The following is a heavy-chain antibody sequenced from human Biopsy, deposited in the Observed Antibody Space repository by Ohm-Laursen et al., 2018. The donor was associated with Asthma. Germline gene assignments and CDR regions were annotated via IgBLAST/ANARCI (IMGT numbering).Heavy chain of an antibody. CDR3: ARGYSGSDRIVYYYSGLEV. D-gene: IGHD5-12*01. J-gene: IGHJ6*02. CDR2: LIPVLGTP. CDR1: GDSFSNYA. V-gene: IGHV1-69*13. Sequence: SVKVSCNTSGDSFSNYAISWVRQAPGQGLEWMGGLIPVLGTPDHAQMFEGRVTITADESTSTAYMELSSLSSEGTAVYYCARGYSGSDRIVYYYSGLEVWGQGTTVTVSS.